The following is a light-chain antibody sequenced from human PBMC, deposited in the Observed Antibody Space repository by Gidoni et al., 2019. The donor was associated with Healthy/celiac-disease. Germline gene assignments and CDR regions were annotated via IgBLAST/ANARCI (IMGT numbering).Light chain of an antibody. J-gene: IGLJ2*01. CDR3: QVWDSSSDHPVV. V-gene: IGLV3-21*03. CDR1: NIGSKS. CDR2: DDS. Sequence: SYVLTPPPSVSVAPGKPARITCGGNNIGSKSVHWYQHKPCQAPVLVVYDDSDRPSGIPERFSGSNAGNKATLTISRVEAGDEADYYCQVWDSSSDHPVVFGGGTKLTVL.